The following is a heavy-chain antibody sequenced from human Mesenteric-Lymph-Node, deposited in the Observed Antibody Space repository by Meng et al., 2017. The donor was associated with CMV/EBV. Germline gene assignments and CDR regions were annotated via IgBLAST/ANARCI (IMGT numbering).Heavy chain of an antibody. CDR1: GISAGTRGEG. J-gene: IGHJ4*02. V-gene: IGHV2-5*02. CDR3: AHRSCRGTTCYLFDY. D-gene: IGHD2-2*01. CDR2: IYWDDAK. Sequence: GISAGTRGEGVDWISQPPGKALEWIAFIYWDDAKRYNPSLKSRLTIAKDTSKNQVVLTLTNTDPVDTATYYCAHRSCRGTTCYLFDYWGQGTLVTVSS.